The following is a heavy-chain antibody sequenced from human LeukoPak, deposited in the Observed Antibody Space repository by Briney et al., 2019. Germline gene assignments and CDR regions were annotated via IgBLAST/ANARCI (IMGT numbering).Heavy chain of an antibody. V-gene: IGHV3-30-3*01. Sequence: GGSLRLSCAASGFTFSSYAMHWVRQAPGKGLEWVAVISYDGSNKYYADSVKGRFTISRDNSKNTLYLQMNSLRAEDTAVYYCARGGIDDFWSGYYGGLGIDYWGQGTLVTVSS. CDR3: ARGGIDDFWSGYYGGLGIDY. CDR1: GFTFSSYA. CDR2: ISYDGSNK. D-gene: IGHD3-3*01. J-gene: IGHJ4*02.